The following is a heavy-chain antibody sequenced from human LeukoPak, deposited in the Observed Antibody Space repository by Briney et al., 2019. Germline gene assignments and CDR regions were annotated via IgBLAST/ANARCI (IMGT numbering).Heavy chain of an antibody. J-gene: IGHJ4*02. CDR2: IKQDGSEK. CDR1: GFTFSSYW. V-gene: IGHV3-7*01. Sequence: GGSLRLSCAASGFTFSSYWMSWVRQAPGEGLEWVADIKQDGSEKYYVDSVKGRFTISRDNAKNSLYLQMNNLRAEDTAVYYCALTPDYYGSGSFDYWGQGTLVTVSS. CDR3: ALTPDYYGSGSFDY. D-gene: IGHD3-10*01.